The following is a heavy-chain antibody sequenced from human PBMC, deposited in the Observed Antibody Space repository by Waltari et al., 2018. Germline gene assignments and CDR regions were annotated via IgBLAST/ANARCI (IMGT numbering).Heavy chain of an antibody. CDR1: GFTFSNYA. Sequence: EVLLLESGGHLVQTGGFSRLSCAALGFTFSNYAMSWVRQAPGEGLEWVAAINEVGGPYYADSVKGRFTISRDDSKNTLSLQMNSLRAEDMAMYYCAKDYNGREVSPVLFDYWGRGTLVTVSS. J-gene: IGHJ4*02. CDR3: AKDYNGREVSPVLFDY. D-gene: IGHD2-8*01. V-gene: IGHV3-23*01. CDR2: INEVGGP.